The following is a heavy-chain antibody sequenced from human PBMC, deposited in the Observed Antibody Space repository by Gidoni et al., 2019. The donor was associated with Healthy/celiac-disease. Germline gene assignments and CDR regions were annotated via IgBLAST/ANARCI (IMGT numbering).Heavy chain of an antibody. CDR2: INYSGGN. Sequence: QLQLQESGPGLVKPSETLSLTCTVSGGSISSSSYCWDWIRQPPGKGLEWIGSINYSGGNYYNPSLKSRVTISVDTSKKQFSLKLSSVTAADTAVYYCAREGRVLKYFDYWGQGTLVTVSS. J-gene: IGHJ4*02. CDR1: GGSISSSSYC. V-gene: IGHV4-39*07. CDR3: AREGRVLKYFDY. D-gene: IGHD2-8*01.